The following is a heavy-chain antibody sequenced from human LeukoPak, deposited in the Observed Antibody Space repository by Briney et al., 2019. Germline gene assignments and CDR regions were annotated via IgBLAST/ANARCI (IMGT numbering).Heavy chain of an antibody. V-gene: IGHV3-20*04. Sequence: PGGSLRLSCAASGFTFDDYGMSWVRQAPGKGLEWVSGINWNGGNTGYADSVRGRFTISRDNARNSLFLQMNSLRAEDTAVYYCAKRIQSAMATGYWGQGTLVTVSS. CDR3: AKRIQSAMATGY. CDR1: GFTFDDYG. J-gene: IGHJ4*02. D-gene: IGHD5-18*01. CDR2: INWNGGNT.